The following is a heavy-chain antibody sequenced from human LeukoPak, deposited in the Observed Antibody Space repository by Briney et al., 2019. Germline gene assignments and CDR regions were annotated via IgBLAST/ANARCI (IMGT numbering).Heavy chain of an antibody. CDR2: IRYDGSNK. Sequence: GRSLRLSCAASGFTFSSYGMHWVRQAPGKGLDWVAFIRYDGSNKYYADSVKGRFTISRHNPKNTLDLQMNSLRVEDTAIYYCEKDVFRWAFDYWGQGSLVTVSS. CDR3: EKDVFRWAFDY. D-gene: IGHD5-24*01. CDR1: GFTFSSYG. J-gene: IGHJ4*02. V-gene: IGHV3-30*02.